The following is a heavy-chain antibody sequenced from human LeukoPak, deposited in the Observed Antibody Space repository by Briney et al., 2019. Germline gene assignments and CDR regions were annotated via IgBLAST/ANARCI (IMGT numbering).Heavy chain of an antibody. Sequence: SETLSLTCTVSGGSISSGDYYWSWIRQPPGKGLEWIGYIYYSGSTYYNPSLKSRVTISVDTSKNQFSLKLSSVTAADTAVYYCARVYYYDSSGPFDYWGQGALVTVSS. CDR1: GGSISSGDYY. J-gene: IGHJ4*02. V-gene: IGHV4-30-4*01. D-gene: IGHD3-22*01. CDR2: IYYSGST. CDR3: ARVYYYDSSGPFDY.